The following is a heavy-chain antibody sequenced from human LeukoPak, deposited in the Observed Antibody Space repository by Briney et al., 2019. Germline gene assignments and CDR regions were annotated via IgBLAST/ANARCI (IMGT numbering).Heavy chain of an antibody. Sequence: GGSLRLSCAASGFTFSSYAMSWVRQPPGKGLEWVSAISGSGGSTYYADSVKGRFTISRDNSKNTVYLQMNSLRAEDTAVYYCANSGGPAAIFYWGQGTLVTVSS. D-gene: IGHD2-2*01. J-gene: IGHJ4*02. CDR1: GFTFSSYA. CDR2: ISGSGGST. CDR3: ANSGGPAAIFY. V-gene: IGHV3-23*01.